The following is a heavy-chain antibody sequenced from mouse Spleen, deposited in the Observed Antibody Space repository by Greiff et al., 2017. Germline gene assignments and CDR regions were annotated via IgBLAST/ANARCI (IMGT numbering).Heavy chain of an antibody. CDR1: GFTFSDYG. CDR3: AQLGSLAY. D-gene: IGHD4-1*02. J-gene: IGHJ3*01. Sequence: EVQGVESGGGLVKPGGSLKLSCAASGFTFSDYGMHWVRQAPEKGLEWVAYISSGSSTIYYADTVKGRFTISRDNAKNTLFLQMTSLRSEDTAMYYCAQLGSLAYWGQGTLVTVSA. CDR2: ISSGSSTI. V-gene: IGHV5-17*01.